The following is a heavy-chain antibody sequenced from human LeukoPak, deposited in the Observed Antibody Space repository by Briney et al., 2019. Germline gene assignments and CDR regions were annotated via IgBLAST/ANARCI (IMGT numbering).Heavy chain of an antibody. CDR2: INPSGGST. V-gene: IGHV1-46*01. D-gene: IGHD3-16*01. J-gene: IGHJ4*02. Sequence: GASVKVSCKASGYTFTSYYMHWMLQAPGQGLEWMGIINPSGGSTSYAQKFQGRVTMTRDTSTSTVYMELSSLRSEDTAVYYCAREGNELRLGYWGQGTLVTVSS. CDR1: GYTFTSYY. CDR3: AREGNELRLGY.